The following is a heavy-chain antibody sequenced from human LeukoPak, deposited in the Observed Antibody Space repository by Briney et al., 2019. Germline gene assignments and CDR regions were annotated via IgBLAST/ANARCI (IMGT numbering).Heavy chain of an antibody. V-gene: IGHV4-34*01. CDR2: INHSGST. CDR1: GGSFSGYY. J-gene: IGHJ6*03. Sequence: SETLSLTCAVYGGSFSGYYWSWIRQPPGKGLEWIGEINHSGSTNYNPSPKSRVTISVDTSKNQFSLKLSSVTAADTAVYYCARGGITMVRGVMRYMDVWGKGTTVTVSS. D-gene: IGHD3-10*01. CDR3: ARGGITMVRGVMRYMDV.